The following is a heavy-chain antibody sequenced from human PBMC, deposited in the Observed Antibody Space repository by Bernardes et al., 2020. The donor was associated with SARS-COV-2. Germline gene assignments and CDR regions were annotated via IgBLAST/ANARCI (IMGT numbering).Heavy chain of an antibody. CDR1: GFTFSDFY. D-gene: IGHD3-9*01. CDR3: ASCGVPDAMWGAEKMYDILTGIFDN. V-gene: IGHV3-11*01. J-gene: IGHJ4*02. CDR2: ISSICNTI. Sequence: GWSLRLSCAASGFTFSDFYMSWVRQAPGKGLEWVSYISSICNTIYYADSVKGRFTISRDNAKNSLYLQMNSLRVEDTAVYYCASCGVPDAMWGAEKMYDILTGIFDNWGQGTLVTVSS.